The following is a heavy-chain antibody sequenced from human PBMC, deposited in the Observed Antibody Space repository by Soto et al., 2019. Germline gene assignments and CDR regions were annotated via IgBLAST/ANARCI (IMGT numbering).Heavy chain of an antibody. CDR1: GFPFLRFY. J-gene: IGHJ6*02. CDR3: ARGYYGSGSLVSSFGLDV. D-gene: IGHD3-10*01. V-gene: IGHV1-46*01. Sequence: ASVKVSCKASGFPFLRFYIHWVRQAPGQGPQWMGVINPDGGFTTYAQSFRDRVAVTRDTSTSTVHMQLSSLRSEDTALYYCARGYYGSGSLVSSFGLDVRGQGTTVTVSS. CDR2: INPDGGFT.